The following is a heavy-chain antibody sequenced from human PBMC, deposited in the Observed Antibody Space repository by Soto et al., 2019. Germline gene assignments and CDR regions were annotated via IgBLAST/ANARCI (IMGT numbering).Heavy chain of an antibody. Sequence: QVQLVQSGPEVKKPGASVKVSCKTSGYTFTSWGISWVRQAPGQGLEWMGWISTDKGNTKYAQKFQGRVTMTTDTSTSTGYLELRSLRSDDTAVYYCATRSPAVDYWGQGGLVTVSS. CDR3: ATRSPAVDY. CDR1: GYTFTSWG. CDR2: ISTDKGNT. J-gene: IGHJ4*02. V-gene: IGHV1-18*01.